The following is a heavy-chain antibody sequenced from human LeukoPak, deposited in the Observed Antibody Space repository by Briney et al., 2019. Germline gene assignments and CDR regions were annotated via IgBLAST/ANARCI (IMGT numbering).Heavy chain of an antibody. CDR3: ARAVGSGSFQTYYYCMDV. J-gene: IGHJ6*03. CDR2: IYTSGST. V-gene: IGHV4-61*02. Sequence: SETLSLTCTVSGGSISSSSYYWSWIRQPAGKGLEWIGRIYTSGSTNYNPSLKSRVTMSVDTSKNQFSLKLSSVTAADTAVYYCARAVGSGSFQTYYYCMDVWGKGPRSPSP. D-gene: IGHD3-10*01. CDR1: GGSISSSSYY.